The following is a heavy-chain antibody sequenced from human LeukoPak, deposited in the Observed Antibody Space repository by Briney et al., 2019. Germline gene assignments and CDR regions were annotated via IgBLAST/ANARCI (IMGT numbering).Heavy chain of an antibody. V-gene: IGHV4-34*01. Sequence: SETLSLTCAVYVGSLSGYYWSWISQPPGKGLEWIGEINHSGSTNYSPSLKSRVTISVDTSKNQFSLKLSSVTAADTSVYYCARGLTTSFAFDIWGQGTMVTVSS. CDR3: ARGLTTSFAFDI. CDR1: VGSLSGYY. CDR2: INHSGST. J-gene: IGHJ3*02. D-gene: IGHD4-17*01.